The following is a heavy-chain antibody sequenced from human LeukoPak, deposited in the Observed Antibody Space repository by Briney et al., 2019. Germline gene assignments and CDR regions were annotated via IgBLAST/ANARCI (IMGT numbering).Heavy chain of an antibody. D-gene: IGHD4/OR15-4a*01. CDR3: AKVYYGPKPGDY. V-gene: IGHV3-23*01. CDR2: VSGSGGST. J-gene: IGHJ4*02. Sequence: GGPLRLSCAASGFTFSSYAMSWVRPAPPKGLEWVSAVSGSGGSTYYADSVKGRFTISRDNSKNTLYLQMNSLRAEHTAVYYCAKVYYGPKPGDYWGQGTLVTVSS. CDR1: GFTFSSYA.